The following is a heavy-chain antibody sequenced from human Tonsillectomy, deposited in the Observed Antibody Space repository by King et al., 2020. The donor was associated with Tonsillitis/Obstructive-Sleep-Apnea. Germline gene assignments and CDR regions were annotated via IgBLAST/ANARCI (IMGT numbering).Heavy chain of an antibody. J-gene: IGHJ4*02. CDR3: ARGPRYSRNWYANY. D-gene: IGHD6-13*01. V-gene: IGHV4-34*01. Sequence: VQLQQWGAGLLKPSETLSLTCAVYGGSFSGYYWSWIRQPPGKGLEWIGEINHSGSTNYNPSLKSRVTISVDTSKNQFSLNLSSVTAADTAVYYCARGPRYSRNWYANYWGQGTLVTVSS. CDR1: GGSFSGYY. CDR2: INHSGST.